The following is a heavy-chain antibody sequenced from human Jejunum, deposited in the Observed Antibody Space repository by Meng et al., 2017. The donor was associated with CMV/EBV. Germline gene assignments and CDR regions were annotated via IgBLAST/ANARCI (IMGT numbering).Heavy chain of an antibody. V-gene: IGHV4-59*01. D-gene: IGHD1-1*01. Sequence: TCTVSGGSISSYYWSWIRQPTGKGLEYIGYIYYSGSTKYNPSLKSRVTISIDTSKNQFSLKLSSVTAADTAVYYCARDLGTGLVEYWGQGTLVTVSS. J-gene: IGHJ4*02. CDR1: GGSISSYY. CDR2: IYYSGST. CDR3: ARDLGTGLVEY.